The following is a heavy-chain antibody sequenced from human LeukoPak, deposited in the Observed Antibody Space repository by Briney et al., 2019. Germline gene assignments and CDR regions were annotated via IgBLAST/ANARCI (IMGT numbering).Heavy chain of an antibody. CDR2: IYYSGST. V-gene: IGHV4-59*01. J-gene: IGHJ6*02. CDR1: GDSMSSYY. D-gene: IGHD6-19*01. Sequence: SETLSLTCTVSGDSMSSYYWSWIRQPPGKGLEWIGYIYYSGSTNYNPSLKSRVTISVDTSKNQFSLTLTSVTAADTAVYYCARDFASGTGYYYFYGLDVWGQGTTVTVSS. CDR3: ARDFASGTGYYYFYGLDV.